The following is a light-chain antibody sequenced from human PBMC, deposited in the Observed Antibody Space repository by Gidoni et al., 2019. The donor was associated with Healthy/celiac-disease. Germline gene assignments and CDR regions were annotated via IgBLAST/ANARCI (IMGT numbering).Light chain of an antibody. Sequence: EIVMTQSPATLSVSPGERATLSCRASQSVSSNFAWYQQKPGQAPRLLIHGASTRATGIPARFSGSVSGTEFTLTINSLQSEDFAVYYCQQYNNWPYTFXXXTKLEIK. CDR3: QQYNNWPYT. V-gene: IGKV3-15*01. CDR2: GAS. CDR1: QSVSSN. J-gene: IGKJ2*01.